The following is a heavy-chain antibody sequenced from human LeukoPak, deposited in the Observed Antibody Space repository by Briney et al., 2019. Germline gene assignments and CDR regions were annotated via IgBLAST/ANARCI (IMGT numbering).Heavy chain of an antibody. D-gene: IGHD3-22*01. CDR1: GFTVSSNY. V-gene: IGHV3-53*01. Sequence: GGSLRLSCAASGFTVSSNYMSWVRQAPGKGLEWVSVIYSGGSTYYADSVKGRFTISRDNSKNTLYLQMNSLRAEDTAVYYCAREAPYYYDSSGYYIAFDIWGQGTMVTVSS. CDR2: IYSGGST. J-gene: IGHJ3*02. CDR3: AREAPYYYDSSGYYIAFDI.